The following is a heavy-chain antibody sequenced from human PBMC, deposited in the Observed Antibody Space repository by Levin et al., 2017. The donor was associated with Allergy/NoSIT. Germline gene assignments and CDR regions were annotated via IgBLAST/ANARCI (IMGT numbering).Heavy chain of an antibody. D-gene: IGHD3-16*01. CDR1: GGSLSSDNW. CDR3: ARVLLPRTVTEKDSAMGGFDS. J-gene: IGHJ4*02. Sequence: GSLRLSCTVSGGSLSSDNWWAWVRQSPENGLEWIGEIYHSGPTKYNPSLKTRVTISVDRSKNQFSLRLTSVTAADTAVYYCARVLLPRTVTEKDSAMGGFDSWGQGTLVSVS. V-gene: IGHV4-4*02. CDR2: IYHSGPT.